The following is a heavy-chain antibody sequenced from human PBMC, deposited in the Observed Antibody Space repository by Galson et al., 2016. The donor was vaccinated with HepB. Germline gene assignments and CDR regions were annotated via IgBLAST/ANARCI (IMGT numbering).Heavy chain of an antibody. D-gene: IGHD4-17*01. CDR2: ISVSGGRT. V-gene: IGHV3-23*01. Sequence: SLRLSCAASGFTFNSPAMSWVRQAPGKGLEWVSAISVSGGRTYYADSVKGRFTISRDNSKNTVYLQMNSLRVEDTAVYYCVTGGGYGDTKFDYWGQGTLVTVSS. CDR1: GFTFNSPA. J-gene: IGHJ4*02. CDR3: VTGGGYGDTKFDY.